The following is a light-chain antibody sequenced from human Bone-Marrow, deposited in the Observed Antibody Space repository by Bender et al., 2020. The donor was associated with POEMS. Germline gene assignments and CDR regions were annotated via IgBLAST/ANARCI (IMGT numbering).Light chain of an antibody. J-gene: IGLJ2*01. Sequence: SYEVTQPPSVSVSPGQTASITCSGDDLGDKYVAWYQQKPGQSPVLVIYQDTKRPSGIPERFSGSNSGNTATLTISGTQAMEEADYYCQAWDTYSMIFGGGAKLTVL. V-gene: IGLV3-1*01. CDR2: QDT. CDR3: QAWDTYSMI. CDR1: DLGDKY.